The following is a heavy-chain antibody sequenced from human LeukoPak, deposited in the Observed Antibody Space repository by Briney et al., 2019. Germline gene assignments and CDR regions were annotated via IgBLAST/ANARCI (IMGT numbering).Heavy chain of an antibody. J-gene: IGHJ4*02. CDR3: AREGPRGNSQFDY. V-gene: IGHV3-33*01. CDR1: GFTFSSYG. CDR2: IWYDGSNK. D-gene: IGHD2/OR15-2a*01. Sequence: GGSLRLSCAASGFTFSSYGMHWVRQAPGKGLEWVALIWYDGSNKYYTDSVKGRLTISRDNSKNTLYLQMNSLRAEDTAIYYCAREGPRGNSQFDYWGQGTLVTVSS.